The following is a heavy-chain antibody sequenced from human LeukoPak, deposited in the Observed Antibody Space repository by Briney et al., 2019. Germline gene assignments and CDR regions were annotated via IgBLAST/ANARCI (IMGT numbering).Heavy chain of an antibody. V-gene: IGHV3-21*01. Sequence: SSISISTSYIYYADSVKGRFTLSRDNGKNSLYLQMKRLRAEDTALYYCASAQWFGEPIGDYWGQGTLLTVSS. CDR2: ISISTSYI. D-gene: IGHD3-10*01. J-gene: IGHJ4*02. CDR3: ASAQWFGEPIGDY.